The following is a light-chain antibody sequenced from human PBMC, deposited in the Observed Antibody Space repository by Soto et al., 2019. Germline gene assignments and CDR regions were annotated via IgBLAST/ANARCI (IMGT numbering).Light chain of an antibody. J-gene: IGKJ4*01. CDR1: QSISSW. CDR2: DAS. CDR3: QQYNSFART. V-gene: IGKV1-5*01. Sequence: DIQMTQSPSTLSASVGDRVTITCRASQSISSWLAWYQQKPGKAPKLLIYDASSLESGVPSRFSGSGSGTECTLTISSLQPDDFATYYCQQYNSFARTFGGGTKVEIK.